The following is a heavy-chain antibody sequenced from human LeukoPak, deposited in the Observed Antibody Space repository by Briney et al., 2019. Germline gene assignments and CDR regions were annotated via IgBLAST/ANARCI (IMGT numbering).Heavy chain of an antibody. J-gene: IGHJ4*02. Sequence: GGSLRLSCAASGFTFSSYGMHWVRQAPGKGLEWVAFIRYDGSNKYYADSVKGRFTISRDNSENTLYLQMNSLRAEDTAVYYCANDGTAAAGGQFDYWGQGTLVTVSS. V-gene: IGHV3-30*02. CDR2: IRYDGSNK. D-gene: IGHD6-13*01. CDR1: GFTFSSYG. CDR3: ANDGTAAAGGQFDY.